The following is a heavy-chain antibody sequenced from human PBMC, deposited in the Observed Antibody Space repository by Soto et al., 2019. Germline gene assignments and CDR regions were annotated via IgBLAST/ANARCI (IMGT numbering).Heavy chain of an antibody. CDR3: ARVSHSGSSVVRDGMDV. J-gene: IGHJ6*02. V-gene: IGHV3-30-3*01. D-gene: IGHD1-26*01. CDR2: ISYDGSNK. CDR1: GFTFSSYA. Sequence: SLRLSCAASGFTFSSYAMHWVRQAPGKGLEWMAVISYDGSNKYYADSVKGRFTISRDNSKNTLYLQVNSLRAEDTAVYYCARVSHSGSSVVRDGMDVWGQGTTVTVSS.